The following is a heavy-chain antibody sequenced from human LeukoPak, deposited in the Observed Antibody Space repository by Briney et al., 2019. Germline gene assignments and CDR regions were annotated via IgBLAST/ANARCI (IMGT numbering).Heavy chain of an antibody. Sequence: GGSLRLSCAASGFTFSSYSMNWVRQAPGKGLEWVSAISSTSSYIYYADSVKGRFTISRDNAKKSLYLQMNSLTAEYTAVYYCARASSGWAVDLYYFDYWGQGTLVTVSS. V-gene: IGHV3-21*01. J-gene: IGHJ4*02. CDR1: GFTFSSYS. CDR2: ISSTSSYI. CDR3: ARASSGWAVDLYYFDY. D-gene: IGHD6-25*01.